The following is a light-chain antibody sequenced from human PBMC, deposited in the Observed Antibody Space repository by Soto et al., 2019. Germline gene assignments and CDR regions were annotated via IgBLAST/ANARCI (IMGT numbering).Light chain of an antibody. CDR2: GAS. CDR1: QSVSSN. J-gene: IGKJ1*01. Sequence: ERVRTQFPDPLSVSPGERATLSCRASQSVSSNLAWYQQKPGQAPRLLMYGASNRATGIPDKFSGGGSGTDFTLTISRLEPEDFAVYFCQLYGSSRWTFGQGTKVDIK. V-gene: IGKV3-20*01. CDR3: QLYGSSRWT.